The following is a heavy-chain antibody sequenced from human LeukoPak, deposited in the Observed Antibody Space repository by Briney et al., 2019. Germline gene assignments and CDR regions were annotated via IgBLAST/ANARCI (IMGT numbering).Heavy chain of an antibody. CDR3: AALGYCSGGSCYEFDY. V-gene: IGHV1-2*02. CDR2: INPNSGGT. Sequence: ASVKVSCKASGYTFTGYYMHWVRQAPGQGLEWMVWINPNSGGTNYAQKFQGRVTMTRDTSISTAYMELSRLRSDDTAVYYCAALGYCSGGSCYEFDYWGQGTLATVSS. D-gene: IGHD2-15*01. CDR1: GYTFTGYY. J-gene: IGHJ4*02.